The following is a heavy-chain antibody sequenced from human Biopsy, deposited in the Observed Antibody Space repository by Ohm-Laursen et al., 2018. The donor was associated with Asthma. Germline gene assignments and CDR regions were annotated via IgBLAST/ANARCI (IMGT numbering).Heavy chain of an antibody. CDR1: GFTFGDYC. Sequence: SLRLSCAAPGFTFGDYCMSWVRQVPGQGLEWVANIKHDGSEKNHVDSLKGRFTISRDNAKNLLFLQMNSLRAADTAVYYCARTFHFWSPYHAEHYQLWGQGTLVTVSS. V-gene: IGHV3-7*01. CDR2: IKHDGSEK. CDR3: ARTFHFWSPYHAEHYQL. D-gene: IGHD3-3*01. J-gene: IGHJ1*01.